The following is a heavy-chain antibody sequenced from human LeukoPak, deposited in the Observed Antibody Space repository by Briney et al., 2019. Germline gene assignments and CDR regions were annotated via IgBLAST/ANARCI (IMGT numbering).Heavy chain of an antibody. D-gene: IGHD6-19*01. CDR3: AKGFSGWYFDY. V-gene: IGHV3-30*18. CDR2: ISYDGSNK. CDR1: GFTFSDYG. J-gene: IGHJ4*02. Sequence: GGSLRLSCAASGFTFSDYGMHWVRQAPGKGLEWVAVISYDGSNKYYADSVKGRFTISRDNSKNTLYLQTNSLRAEDTAVYYCAKGFSGWYFDYWGQGTLVTVSS.